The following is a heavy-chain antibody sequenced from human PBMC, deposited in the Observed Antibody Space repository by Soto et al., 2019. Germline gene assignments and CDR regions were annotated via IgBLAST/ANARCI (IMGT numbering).Heavy chain of an antibody. Sequence: EVQLLESGVGLVQPGESLRLSCAFSGFIFGNYMMTWVRQAPGKGLEWVSTIRDGGESTYYADSVKGRFTISRDNSKNTLYVQMDSLGVEDTEVYYCAPHVHCSGGSCHYDAFDIRGQVTMVTVSS. D-gene: IGHD2-15*01. V-gene: IGHV3-23*01. CDR3: APHVHCSGGSCHYDAFDI. CDR1: GFIFGNYM. J-gene: IGHJ3*02. CDR2: IRDGGEST.